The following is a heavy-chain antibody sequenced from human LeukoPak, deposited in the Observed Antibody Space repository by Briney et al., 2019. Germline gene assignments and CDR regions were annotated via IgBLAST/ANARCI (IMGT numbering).Heavy chain of an antibody. CDR1: GYTFTSYG. Sequence: ASVKVSCKASGYTFTSYGISWVRQAPGQGLEWMGWISAYNGNTNYAQKLQGRVTMTTDTSTSTAYMELRSLRSDDTAVYYCAREKLDYDFWSGYSHLTVWGQGTLVTVSS. CDR3: AREKLDYDFWSGYSHLTV. D-gene: IGHD3-3*01. CDR2: ISAYNGNT. J-gene: IGHJ4*02. V-gene: IGHV1-18*01.